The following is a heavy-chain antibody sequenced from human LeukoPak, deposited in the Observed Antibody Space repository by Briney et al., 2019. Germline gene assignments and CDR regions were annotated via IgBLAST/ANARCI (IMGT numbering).Heavy chain of an antibody. CDR2: ISYDGSNK. V-gene: IGHV3-30*18. CDR3: AKDGDYGDYDHYYGMDV. CDR1: GFTFSSYG. J-gene: IGHJ6*02. Sequence: GGSLRLSCAASGFTFSSYGMHWVRQAPGKGLEWVAVISYDGSNKYYADSVRGRFTISRDNSKNTLYLQMNSLRAEDTAVYYCAKDGDYGDYDHYYGMDVWGQGTTVTVSS. D-gene: IGHD4-17*01.